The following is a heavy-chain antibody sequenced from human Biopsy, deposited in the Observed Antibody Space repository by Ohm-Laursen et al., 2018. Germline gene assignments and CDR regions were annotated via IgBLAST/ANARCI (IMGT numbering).Heavy chain of an antibody. CDR3: ARDYDTSGYYYVS. CDR2: IFYRGST. CDR1: GGSISNNNYY. V-gene: IGHV4-39*01. D-gene: IGHD3-22*01. J-gene: IGHJ5*02. Sequence: SETLSLTCTVSGGSISNNNYYWGWIRQPPGKGLGWIGSIFYRGSTHYKPSLKSRVNISVDTSKNQFSLKLNSVTAADTAVYYCARDYDTSGYYYVSWGQGTLVTVSS.